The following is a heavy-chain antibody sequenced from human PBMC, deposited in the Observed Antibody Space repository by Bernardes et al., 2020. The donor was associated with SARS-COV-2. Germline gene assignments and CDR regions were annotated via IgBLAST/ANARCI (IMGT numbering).Heavy chain of an antibody. Sequence: SETLSLTCIVSGGSIANKNYYWAWIRQPPGKGLEWIGTIFYSGTTFYNPSLKSRVSISVDTSKNLFSLELTAVTAADTSVFYCARLSSGPDTWGQGTLVTVSS. CDR3: ARLSSGPDT. D-gene: IGHD3-22*01. J-gene: IGHJ5*02. V-gene: IGHV4-39*02. CDR2: IFYSGTT. CDR1: GGSIANKNYY.